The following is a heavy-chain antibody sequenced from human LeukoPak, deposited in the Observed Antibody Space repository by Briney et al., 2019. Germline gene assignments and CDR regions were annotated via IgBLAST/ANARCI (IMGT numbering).Heavy chain of an antibody. J-gene: IGHJ6*03. V-gene: IGHV3-74*03. Sequence: GGFLRLSCAGSGFAFSKYWMHWVRQAPGKWLVWVSRIDHDGSSTAYADSGKGRFTISRRNTKNTLFLQMNSLGVEDTAVYYCTTIKYQLLYRPGGYYYYMDVWGKGTTVTVSS. D-gene: IGHD2-2*02. CDR1: GFAFSKYW. CDR2: IDHDGSST. CDR3: TTIKYQLLYRPGGYYYYMDV.